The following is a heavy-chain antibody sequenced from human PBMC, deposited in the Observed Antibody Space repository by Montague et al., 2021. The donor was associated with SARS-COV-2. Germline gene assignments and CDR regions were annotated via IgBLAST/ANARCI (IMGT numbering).Heavy chain of an antibody. CDR2: IYYSGGI. V-gene: IGHV4-59*11. J-gene: IGHJ5*02. Sequence: SETRSLTYTVSGGSMSDHYWTWIRQPPGKGLEWLAYIYYSGGINSNASLKSRVTMSVDTSKNQFSLKLTSVTAADTAVYYCARAVSVRRAVNWFDPWGQGTLVTVSS. CDR1: GGSMSDHY. CDR3: ARAVSVRRAVNWFDP. D-gene: IGHD3-10*01.